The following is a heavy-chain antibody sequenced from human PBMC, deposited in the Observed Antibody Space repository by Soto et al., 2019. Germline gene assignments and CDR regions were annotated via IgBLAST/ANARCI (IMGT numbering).Heavy chain of an antibody. CDR2: INPDNGNT. J-gene: IGHJ3*01. CDR1: GFSFSDNL. V-gene: IGHV1-3*01. CDR3: ARDILSVGPRANDAFDV. Sequence: QVQLVQSGAEVRKPGASVNISCRASGFSFSDNLINWVRQAPGQSLEWMGWINPDNGNTRYSQTVQGRVTISRHSSASIAYVEVSALTSEATAVYYCARDILSVGPRANDAFDVWGQGTMVTVSS. D-gene: IGHD2-8*02.